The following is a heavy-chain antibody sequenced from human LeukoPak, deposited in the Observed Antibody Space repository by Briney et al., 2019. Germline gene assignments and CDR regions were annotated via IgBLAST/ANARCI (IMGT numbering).Heavy chain of an antibody. J-gene: IGHJ4*02. V-gene: IGHV3-23*01. CDR1: GFTFGSYA. D-gene: IGHD6-19*01. CDR3: VKLSSGSGSKFGFDS. CDR2: ITNGGVIT. Sequence: GESLRLSCAASGFTFGSYAMSWVRQTPGKSLEWVSIITNGGVITYYADSVRGRFTISRDNSKNMLYLQMNSLRAEDTAVYYCVKLSSGSGSKFGFDSWGQGTLVTVSS.